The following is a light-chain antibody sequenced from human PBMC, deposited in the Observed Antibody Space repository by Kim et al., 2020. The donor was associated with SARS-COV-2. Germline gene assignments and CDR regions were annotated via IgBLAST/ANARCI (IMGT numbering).Light chain of an antibody. Sequence: GQSVTISCTGTSSDVGGYNYVSWYQQHPGKAPKLMIYEVNKRPSGVPDRFSGSKSGNTASLTVSGLQAEDEADYYCSSYAGSSKGVFGGGTQLTVL. CDR3: SSYAGSSKGV. J-gene: IGLJ2*01. V-gene: IGLV2-8*01. CDR1: SSDVGGYNY. CDR2: EVN.